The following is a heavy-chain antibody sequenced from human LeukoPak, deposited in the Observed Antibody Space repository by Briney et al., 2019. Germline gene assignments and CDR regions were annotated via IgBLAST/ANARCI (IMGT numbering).Heavy chain of an antibody. V-gene: IGHV1-69*13. CDR2: IIPIFGTA. CDR1: GGTFSSYA. J-gene: IGHJ4*02. D-gene: IGHD3-10*01. Sequence: ASVKVSCRASGGTFSSYAISWVRQAPGQGLEWMGGIIPIFGTANYAQKFQGRVTITAGESTSTAYMELSSLRSEDTAVYYCARGDYGSGSYWGQGTLVTVSS. CDR3: ARGDYGSGSY.